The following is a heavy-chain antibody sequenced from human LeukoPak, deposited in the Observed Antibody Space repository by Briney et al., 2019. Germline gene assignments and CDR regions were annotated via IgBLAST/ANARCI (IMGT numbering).Heavy chain of an antibody. Sequence: GGSLRLSCAASGFTFSSYWMSWVRQAPGKGLEXXXXIKQDGSEKYYVDSVKGRFTISRDNAKNSLYLQMNSLRAEDTAVYYCARSGQRWLQFYYFDYWGQGTLVTVSS. J-gene: IGHJ4*02. CDR1: GFTFSSYW. V-gene: IGHV3-7*01. D-gene: IGHD5-24*01. CDR3: ARSGQRWLQFYYFDY. CDR2: IKQDGSEK.